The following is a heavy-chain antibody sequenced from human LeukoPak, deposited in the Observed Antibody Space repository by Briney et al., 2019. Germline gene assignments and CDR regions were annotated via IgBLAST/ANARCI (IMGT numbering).Heavy chain of an antibody. V-gene: IGHV1-2*02. CDR3: ARAFYYDSGSYYESSFDH. D-gene: IGHD3-10*01. CDR2: VNPHSGGT. Sequence: ASVKVSCKTSGYSFTDYYAHWVRQAPGQGLEWMGWVNPHSGGTEYAPKFQGRVTMTRDTSSTTVYMEMKSLRSDDTAVYYCARAFYYDSGSYYESSFDHWGQGTLVTISS. J-gene: IGHJ4*02. CDR1: GYSFTDYY.